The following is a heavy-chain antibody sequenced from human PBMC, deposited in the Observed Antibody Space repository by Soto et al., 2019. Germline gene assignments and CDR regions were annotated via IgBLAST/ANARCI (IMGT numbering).Heavy chain of an antibody. CDR3: ARAVLAYCGVDCYPDAFAI. CDR1: GDRYSVAP. CDR2: IIPIFGTA. D-gene: IGHD2-21*02. Sequence: LVKRVCKTHGDRYSVAPSGRGIQSQWQGYELMGWIIPIFGTANYVQKFQGRVTITADKSTSTAYMELSSLRSEDTAVYYCARAVLAYCGVDCYPDAFAIRGHGTTVPVSS. V-gene: IGHV1-69*06. J-gene: IGHJ3*02.